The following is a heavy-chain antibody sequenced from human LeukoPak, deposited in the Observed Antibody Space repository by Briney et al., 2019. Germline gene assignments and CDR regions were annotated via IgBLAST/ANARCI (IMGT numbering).Heavy chain of an antibody. Sequence: VASVKVSCKASGGTFSSYTISWVRQAPGQGLEWMGRIIPTLGIANYAQKFQGRVTITADKSTSTAYMELSSLRSEDTAVYYCASGTGGMVYDYWGQGTLVTVSS. CDR1: GGTFSSYT. D-gene: IGHD3/OR15-3a*01. V-gene: IGHV1-69*02. J-gene: IGHJ4*02. CDR3: ASGTGGMVYDY. CDR2: IIPTLGIA.